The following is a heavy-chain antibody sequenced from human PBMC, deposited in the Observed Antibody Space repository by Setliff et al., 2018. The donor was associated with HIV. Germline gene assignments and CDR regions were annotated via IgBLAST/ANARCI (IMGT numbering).Heavy chain of an antibody. D-gene: IGHD5-12*01. V-gene: IGHV3-23*01. Sequence: GASLKISCAASGFTFSSYAMSWVRQAPGKGLEWVSAISGRGGSTYYADSVKGRFTISRDNSKNTLYLQMNSLRAEDTAVYYCAKDPRAAVATICDYWGQGTLVTVSS. CDR1: GFTFSSYA. CDR2: ISGRGGST. J-gene: IGHJ4*02. CDR3: AKDPRAAVATICDY.